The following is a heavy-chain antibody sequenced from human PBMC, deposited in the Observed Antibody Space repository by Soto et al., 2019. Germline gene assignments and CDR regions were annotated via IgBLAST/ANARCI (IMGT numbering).Heavy chain of an antibody. CDR3: ARDPPPMVRGVKDGMDV. V-gene: IGHV3-21*01. Sequence: EVQLVESRGGLVKPGGSLRLSCAASGFTFSSYSMNWVRQAPGTGLEWVSSISSSSSYIYYADSVKGRFTISRDNAKNSLYLQMNSLRAEDTAVYYCARDPPPMVRGVKDGMDVWGQGTTVTVSS. D-gene: IGHD3-10*01. CDR1: GFTFSSYS. J-gene: IGHJ6*02. CDR2: ISSSSSYI.